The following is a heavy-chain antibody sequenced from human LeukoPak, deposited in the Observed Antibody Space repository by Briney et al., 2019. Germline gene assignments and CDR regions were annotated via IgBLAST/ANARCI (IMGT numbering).Heavy chain of an antibody. Sequence: SETLSLTCTVSGGSMSSFYWSWIRQPPGKGLEWIGYIYYSGSTNYNPSLKSRVTISVDTSKNQFSLKLSSVTAADTAFYYCARLRGDGYNDYWGQGTLVTVSS. CDR2: IYYSGST. CDR3: ARLRGDGYNDY. D-gene: IGHD5-24*01. CDR1: GGSMSSFY. V-gene: IGHV4-59*08. J-gene: IGHJ4*02.